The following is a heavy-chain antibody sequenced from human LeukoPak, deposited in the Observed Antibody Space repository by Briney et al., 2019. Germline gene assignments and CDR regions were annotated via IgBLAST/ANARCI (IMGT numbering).Heavy chain of an antibody. Sequence: GASVKVSCKASGYTFTGYYMHWVRQAPGQGLEWMGWINPNSGGTNYAQKLQGRVTMTTDTSTSTAYMGLRSLRSDDTAVYYCARVGYGEHEGYYWGQGTLVTVSS. CDR3: ARVGYGEHEGYY. V-gene: IGHV1-2*02. J-gene: IGHJ4*02. D-gene: IGHD4-17*01. CDR2: INPNSGGT. CDR1: GYTFTGYY.